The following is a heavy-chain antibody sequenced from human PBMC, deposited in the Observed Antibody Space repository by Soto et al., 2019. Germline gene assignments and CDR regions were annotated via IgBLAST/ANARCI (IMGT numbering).Heavy chain of an antibody. CDR1: GGSISSSSYY. CDR2: IYYSGST. J-gene: IGHJ6*02. CDR3: ARQLGISYGMDV. V-gene: IGHV4-39*01. Sequence: QLQLQESGPGLVKPSETLSLTCTVSGGSISSSSYYWGWIRQPPGKGLGWIGSIYYSGSTYYNPSLKSRVTISVDTSKNQFSLKLSSVTAADTAVYYCARQLGISYGMDVWGQGTTVTVSS. D-gene: IGHD7-27*01.